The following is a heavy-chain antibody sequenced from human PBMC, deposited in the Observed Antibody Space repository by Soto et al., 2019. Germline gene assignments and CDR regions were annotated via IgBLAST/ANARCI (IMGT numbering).Heavy chain of an antibody. CDR1: GGSISSYY. D-gene: IGHD6-13*01. CDR2: IYYSGST. CDR3: ARGTRAAAGYDFDY. V-gene: IGHV4-59*01. J-gene: IGHJ4*02. Sequence: SETLSLTCTVSGGSISSYYWSWIRQPPGKGLEWIGYIYYSGSTTYNPSLKSRVTISVDTSKNQFSLNLSSVTAADTAVYYCARGTRAAAGYDFDYWGQGTLVTVSS.